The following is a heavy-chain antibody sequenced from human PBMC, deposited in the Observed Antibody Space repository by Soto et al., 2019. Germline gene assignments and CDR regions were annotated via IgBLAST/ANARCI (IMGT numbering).Heavy chain of an antibody. CDR1: GYTFTSYA. Sequence: ASVKVSCKASGYTFTSYAMHWVRQAPGQRLEWMGWINAGNGNTKYSQKFQGRVTITRNTSASTAYMELSSLRSEDTAVYYCARGTYWLFDYYYMDVWGKGTTVTVSS. V-gene: IGHV1-3*01. CDR3: ARGTYWLFDYYYMDV. CDR2: INAGNGNT. J-gene: IGHJ6*03. D-gene: IGHD3-9*01.